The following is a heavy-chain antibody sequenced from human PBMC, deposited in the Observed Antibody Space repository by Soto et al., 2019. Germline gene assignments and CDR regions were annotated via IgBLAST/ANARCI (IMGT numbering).Heavy chain of an antibody. CDR1: GCSISSYY. Sequence: KTSETLSLTCAVSGCSISSYYWSWIRQPPGKGLEWIGYISDSGSTNYHPSLKSRVTISVDTSNNQFSLKLSSVTAADTAVYYFLRRLKPSYAMVFWGPGPTVTGSS. CDR3: LRRLKPSYAMVF. J-gene: IGHJ6*02. V-gene: IGHV4-59*08. D-gene: IGHD2-8*01. CDR2: ISDSGST.